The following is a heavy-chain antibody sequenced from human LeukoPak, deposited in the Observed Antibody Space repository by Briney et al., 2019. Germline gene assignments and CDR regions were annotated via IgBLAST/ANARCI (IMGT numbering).Heavy chain of an antibody. J-gene: IGHJ4*02. CDR2: ISTSGST. CDR3: TRDSSGYDWFYDY. D-gene: IGHD5-12*01. V-gene: IGHV4-61*02. Sequence: SETLSLTCTVSGGSINSGNYYWSWIRQPAGKGLEWIGRISTSGSTNYNPSLKSRVTMSVDTSKNQFSLTLRSVTAADTAVYYCTRDSSGYDWFYDYWGQGTLVTVSS. CDR1: GGSINSGNYY.